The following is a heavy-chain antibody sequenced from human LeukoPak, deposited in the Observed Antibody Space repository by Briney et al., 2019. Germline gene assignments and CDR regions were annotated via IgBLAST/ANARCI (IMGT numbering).Heavy chain of an antibody. V-gene: IGHV4-59*01. D-gene: IGHD4-17*01. CDR1: GGSISGYY. Sequence: NPSETLSLTCTVSGGSISGYYWSWIRKPPGKGLEWIGYIYYTGSTNYNPSLKSRVIISVDTSKNQFSLKVSSVTAADTAVYYCVRSKSGTYGWFDPWGQGTLVTVSS. CDR3: VRSKSGTYGWFDP. CDR2: IYYTGST. J-gene: IGHJ5*02.